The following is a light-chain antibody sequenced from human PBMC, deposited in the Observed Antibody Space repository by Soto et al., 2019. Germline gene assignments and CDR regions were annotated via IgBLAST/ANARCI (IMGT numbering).Light chain of an antibody. CDR1: SSNIGAGYA. J-gene: IGLJ3*02. V-gene: IGLV1-40*01. CDR3: QSYDSSLSAGV. CDR2: GNN. Sequence: QSVLTQPPSVSGAPGQRVTISCAGSSSNIGAGYAVHWYQQLPGTAPKLLIFGNNNRPSGVPDRFSGSRSDSSASLAITGLQADDEADYFCQSYDSSLSAGVFGGGTQLTVL.